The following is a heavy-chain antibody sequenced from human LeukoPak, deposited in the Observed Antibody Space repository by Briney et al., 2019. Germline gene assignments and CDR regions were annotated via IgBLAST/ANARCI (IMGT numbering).Heavy chain of an antibody. V-gene: IGHV4-31*03. CDR2: IYYSGST. J-gene: IGHJ3*02. CDR1: GGSISSGGYY. D-gene: IGHD3-3*01. CDR3: ARVRFLEWTHAFDI. Sequence: YPSETLSLTCTVSGGSISSGGYYWSWIRQHPGKGLEWIGYIYYSGSTYYNPSLKSRVTTSVDTSKNQFSLKLSSVTAADTAVYYCARVRFLEWTHAFDIWGQGTMVTVSS.